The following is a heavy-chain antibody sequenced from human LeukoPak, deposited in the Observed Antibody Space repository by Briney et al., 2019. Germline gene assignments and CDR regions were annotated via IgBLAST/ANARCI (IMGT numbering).Heavy chain of an antibody. V-gene: IGHV1-2*02. CDR2: INPNRAVT. D-gene: IGHD3-10*01. CDR1: GYTFTSYY. CDR3: ARPPMVRGVNWFDL. J-gene: IGHJ5*02. Sequence: GASVEVSCKASGYTFTSYYIHWVRQAPGQGPEWMGWINPNRAVTNYAQKFQGRVTMTSDTSITTAYMELSRLRSDDTAVYYCARPPMVRGVNWFDLWGQGTLVTVSS.